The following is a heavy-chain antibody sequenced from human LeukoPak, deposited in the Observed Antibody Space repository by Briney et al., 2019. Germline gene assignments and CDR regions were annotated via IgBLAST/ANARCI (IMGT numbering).Heavy chain of an antibody. CDR1: GGSISSGDYY. D-gene: IGHD3-9*01. CDR2: IYYSGST. Sequence: PSETLSLTCTVSGGSISSGDYYWSWIRQPPGKGLEWIGYIYYSGSTYYNPSLKSRVTISVDTSKNQFSLELSSVTAADTAVYYCARDSTDWLPHADDAFDIWGQGTMVTVSS. J-gene: IGHJ3*02. V-gene: IGHV4-30-4*01. CDR3: ARDSTDWLPHADDAFDI.